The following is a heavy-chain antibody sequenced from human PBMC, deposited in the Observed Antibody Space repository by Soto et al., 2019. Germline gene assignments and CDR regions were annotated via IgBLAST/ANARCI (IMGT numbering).Heavy chain of an antibody. Sequence: QITLKESGPTLVKPTQTLTLTCSFSGFSLSTTGVGVGWIRQSPGKALEWLAIIYWDNDKRYSPSLKSRVTITKDTSKNQVVLTVTNMDPVDTGPYYGARSLWFGEIHWGQGALVTVSS. CDR3: ARSLWFGEIH. V-gene: IGHV2-5*02. CDR1: GFSLSTTGVG. J-gene: IGHJ4*02. D-gene: IGHD3-10*01. CDR2: IYWDNDK.